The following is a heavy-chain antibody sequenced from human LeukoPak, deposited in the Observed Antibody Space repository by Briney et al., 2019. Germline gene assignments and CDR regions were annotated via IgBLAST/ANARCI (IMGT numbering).Heavy chain of an antibody. V-gene: IGHV3-7*01. J-gene: IGHJ4*02. CDR2: LHPDGSER. CDR3: ARGGYSFDY. CDR1: GFRFTGYW. D-gene: IGHD5-12*01. Sequence: GGSPRLSCAASGFRFTGYWMTWVRQAPGKGLEWVARLHPDGSERNYVGSVEGRFTVSGGNAKRSLYLQMNSLRVEDTAVYYCARGGYSFDYLGQGTLVTVSS.